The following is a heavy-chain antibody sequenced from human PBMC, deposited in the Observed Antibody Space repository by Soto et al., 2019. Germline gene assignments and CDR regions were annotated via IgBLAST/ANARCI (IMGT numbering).Heavy chain of an antibody. V-gene: IGHV4-34*01. CDR2: INHSGST. J-gene: IGHJ3*02. CDR3: ARFGYCSGGSCYSLLRSDAFGI. Sequence: SETLSLTCAVYGGSFSGYYWSWIRQPPGKGLEWIGEINHSGSTNYNPSLKSRVTISVDTSKNQFSLKLSSVTAADTAVYYCARFGYCSGGSCYSLLRSDAFGIWGQGTMVTVSS. D-gene: IGHD2-15*01. CDR1: GGSFSGYY.